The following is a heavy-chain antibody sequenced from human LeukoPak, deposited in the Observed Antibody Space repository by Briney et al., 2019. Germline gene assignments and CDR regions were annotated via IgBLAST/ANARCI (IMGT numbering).Heavy chain of an antibody. Sequence: SETLSLTCTVSGGSISSYYWSWIRQPPGKGLEWIGYIYYSGSTNYNPSLKSRVTISVDTSKNQFSLNLRSVTAADTAVYYCASYSIVGAKFAFDIWGQGTMVTVSS. CDR3: ASYSIVGAKFAFDI. CDR2: IYYSGST. V-gene: IGHV4-59*08. J-gene: IGHJ3*02. D-gene: IGHD1-26*01. CDR1: GGSISSYY.